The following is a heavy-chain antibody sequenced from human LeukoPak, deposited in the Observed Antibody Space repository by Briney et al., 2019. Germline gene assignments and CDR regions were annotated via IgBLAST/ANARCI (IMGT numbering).Heavy chain of an antibody. D-gene: IGHD6-13*01. CDR2: INHSGST. Sequence: SETLSLTCAVYGGSFSGYYWSWIRQPPGKGLEWIGEINHSGSTNYNPSLKSRVTISVDTSKNQFSLKLSSVTAADTAVYYCARFWGAAGTKFDYWGQGTLVTVSS. J-gene: IGHJ4*02. CDR1: GGSFSGYY. CDR3: ARFWGAAGTKFDY. V-gene: IGHV4-34*01.